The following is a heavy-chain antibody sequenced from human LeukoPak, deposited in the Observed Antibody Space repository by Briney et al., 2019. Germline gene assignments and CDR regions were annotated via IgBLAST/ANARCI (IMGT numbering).Heavy chain of an antibody. Sequence: PGGSLRLSCAASEFTFSNAWMSWVRQAPGKGLEWVGRIERKTDGATTDYAAPVKGRFTISRDDSKNTLYLQMNSLKTEDTAVYYCTTHRGYSSSPTFDYWGQGTPVTVPS. D-gene: IGHD6-13*01. J-gene: IGHJ4*02. CDR2: IERKTDGATT. CDR3: TTHRGYSSSPTFDY. CDR1: EFTFSNAW. V-gene: IGHV3-15*04.